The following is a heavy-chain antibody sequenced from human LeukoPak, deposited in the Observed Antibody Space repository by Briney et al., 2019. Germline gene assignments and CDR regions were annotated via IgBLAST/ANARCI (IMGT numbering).Heavy chain of an antibody. V-gene: IGHV4-34*01. CDR3: ARDKLDY. J-gene: IGHJ4*02. CDR2: INHSGST. Sequence: SETLSLTCAVYGGSFSGYYWSWIRQPPGKGLEWIGEINHSGSTNYNPSLKSRVTISVDTSKNQFSLKLSSVTAADTAVYYCARDKLDYWGQGTLVTVSS. CDR1: GGSFSGYY.